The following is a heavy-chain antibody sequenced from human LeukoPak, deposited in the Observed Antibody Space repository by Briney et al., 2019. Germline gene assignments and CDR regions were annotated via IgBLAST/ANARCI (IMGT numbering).Heavy chain of an antibody. D-gene: IGHD3-16*02. Sequence: SETLSLTCTVSGGSITSSNWWNWVRQPPGKGLEWIGEIFHSGSTNYNPSLQSRVTISVDTSKNQFSLKLSSVTAADTAVYYCARGVGNGLYYDYVWGSYRFVFDYWGQGTLVTVSS. CDR1: GGSITSSNW. J-gene: IGHJ4*02. CDR3: ARGVGNGLYYDYVWGSYRFVFDY. CDR2: IFHSGST. V-gene: IGHV4-4*02.